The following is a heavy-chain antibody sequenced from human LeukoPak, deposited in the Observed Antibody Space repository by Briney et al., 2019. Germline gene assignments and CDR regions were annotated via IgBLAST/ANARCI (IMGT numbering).Heavy chain of an antibody. Sequence: PGGSLRLSCAASGFTFSDYNMRWIRQAPGKGLEWFSYISSSGSTIYYADSVKGRFTISRDNSKNTLYLQMNSLRAEDTAVYYCAKVWFGESYYYYYMDVWGKGTTVTISS. CDR3: AKVWFGESYYYYYMDV. D-gene: IGHD3-10*01. CDR2: ISSSGSTI. J-gene: IGHJ6*03. V-gene: IGHV3-11*04. CDR1: GFTFSDYN.